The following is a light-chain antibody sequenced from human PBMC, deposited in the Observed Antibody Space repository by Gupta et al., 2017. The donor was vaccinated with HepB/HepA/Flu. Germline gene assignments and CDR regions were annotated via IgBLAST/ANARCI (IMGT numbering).Light chain of an antibody. CDR2: KAS. CDR3: LHDADYPRA. J-gene: IGKJ1*01. V-gene: IGKV1-5*03. Sequence: DIQMTQSPSTLSASVGDRVTITCRASQSISSWLAWYQQKPGKAPKLLIHKASSLESGVPSRFSGSGSGTEFTLTISSLQPDDFAAYFCLHDADYPRAFGQGTKVEI. CDR1: QSISSW.